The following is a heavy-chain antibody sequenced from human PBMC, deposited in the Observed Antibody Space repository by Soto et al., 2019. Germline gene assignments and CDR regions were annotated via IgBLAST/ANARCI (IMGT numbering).Heavy chain of an antibody. CDR2: IIPIFGTA. CDR3: ARDRAVREFSGMDV. V-gene: IGHV1-69*06. Sequence: RASVKVSCKASGGTFSSYAISWVRQAPGQGLEWMGGIIPIFGTANYAQKFQGRVTITADKSTSTAYMELSSLRSEDAAVYYCARDRAVREFSGMDVWGQGTTVTVSS. D-gene: IGHD3-10*01. CDR1: GGTFSSYA. J-gene: IGHJ6*02.